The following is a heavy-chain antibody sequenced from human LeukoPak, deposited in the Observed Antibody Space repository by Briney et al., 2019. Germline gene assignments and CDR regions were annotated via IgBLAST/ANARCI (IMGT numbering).Heavy chain of an antibody. CDR1: GSRFTSYW. V-gene: IGHV5-10-1*01. CDR3: ARPIGYCSGGSCYSGAFDI. J-gene: IGHJ3*02. CDR2: IDPSESYT. Sequence: GESLEISCQGSGSRFTSYWISWARQLPGKGREWMGRIDPSESYTNYSPSFQGHVTISADKSISNAYLQWSSLKASDTAMYYCARPIGYCSGGSCYSGAFDIWGQGTMVTVSS. D-gene: IGHD2-15*01.